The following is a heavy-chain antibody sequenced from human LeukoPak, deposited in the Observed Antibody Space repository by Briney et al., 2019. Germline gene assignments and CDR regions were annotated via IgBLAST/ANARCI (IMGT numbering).Heavy chain of an antibody. CDR3: ARSLYYYGSGSYDFDY. Sequence: ASVKVSCKASGYTFTSYGISWVRQAPGQGLEWMGWISAYNGNTNYAQKFQGRVTMTTDTSTSTAYMELRSLRSDDTAVYYCARSLYYYGSGSYDFDYWGQGTLATVSS. CDR2: ISAYNGNT. J-gene: IGHJ4*02. D-gene: IGHD3-10*01. CDR1: GYTFTSYG. V-gene: IGHV1-18*01.